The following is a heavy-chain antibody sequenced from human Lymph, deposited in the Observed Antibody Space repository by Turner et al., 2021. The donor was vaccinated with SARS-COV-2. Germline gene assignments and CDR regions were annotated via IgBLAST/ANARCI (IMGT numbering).Heavy chain of an antibody. CDR3: ARLGGLLLFGLALDY. D-gene: IGHD1-26*01. CDR2: ITYDGINK. J-gene: IGHJ4*02. Sequence: QVQLVESGGGVVQPGRSLRLSCAASGFTFSSYVMHWVRQAPGKGLEWVAVITYDGINKYYADSVKGRFTISRDNSKYTLYLQMNSLRAEDTAVYYCARLGGLLLFGLALDYWGQGTLVTVSS. CDR1: GFTFSSYV. V-gene: IGHV3-30-3*01.